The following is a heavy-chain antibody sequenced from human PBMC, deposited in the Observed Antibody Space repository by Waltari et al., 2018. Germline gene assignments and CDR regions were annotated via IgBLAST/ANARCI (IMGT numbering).Heavy chain of an antibody. CDR2: IYYSGST. D-gene: IGHD6-19*01. V-gene: IGHV4-59*01. CDR3: ARGGSGWLFDY. Sequence: QVQLQESGPGLVKPSETLSLTCTVSGGSISSYYWSWIRQPPGKGLEWIGYIYYSGSTNSHPSLKSRVIMSLDTSKIQFFLKLSSVTAADTAVYYCARGGSGWLFDYWGQGTLVTVSS. J-gene: IGHJ4*02. CDR1: GGSISSYY.